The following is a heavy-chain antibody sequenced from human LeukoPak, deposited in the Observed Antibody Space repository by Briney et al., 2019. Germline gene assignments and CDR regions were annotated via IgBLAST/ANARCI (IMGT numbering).Heavy chain of an antibody. Sequence: SQTLPLTCAVSGDSVSSNSAAWNWIRQSPSRGLEWLGRTYYRSKWYNDYAVSVKSRLTINPDTSKNQFSLQLNSVTPEDTAVYYCARVSNYGGNSNFDYWGQGTLVTVSS. D-gene: IGHD4-23*01. CDR1: GDSVSSNSAA. J-gene: IGHJ4*02. CDR3: ARVSNYGGNSNFDY. V-gene: IGHV6-1*01. CDR2: TYYRSKWYN.